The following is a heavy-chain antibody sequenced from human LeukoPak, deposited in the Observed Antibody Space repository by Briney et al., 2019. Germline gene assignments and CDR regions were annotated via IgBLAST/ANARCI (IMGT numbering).Heavy chain of an antibody. CDR2: IVVGSGNT. CDR3: AARYYYDSSGTAMDA. D-gene: IGHD3-22*01. CDR1: GFTFTSSA. J-gene: IGHJ6*03. Sequence: VASVKVSCKASGFTFTSSAVQWVRQARGQRLEWIGWIVVGSGNTNYAQKFQERVTITRDMSTSTAYMELSSLRSEDTAVYYCAARYYYDSSGTAMDAWGKGTTVTVSS. V-gene: IGHV1-58*01.